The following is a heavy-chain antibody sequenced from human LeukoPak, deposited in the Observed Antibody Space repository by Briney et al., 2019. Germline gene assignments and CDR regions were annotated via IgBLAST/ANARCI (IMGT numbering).Heavy chain of an antibody. Sequence: SVKVSCKASGGTFSSYAISWVRQAPGQGLEWMEGIIPIFGTANYAQKFQGRVTITADESTSTAYMELSSLRSEDTAVYYCARRDGYNSRDAFDIWGRGTMVTVSS. J-gene: IGHJ3*02. CDR1: GGTFSSYA. CDR2: IIPIFGTA. V-gene: IGHV1-69*13. CDR3: ARRDGYNSRDAFDI. D-gene: IGHD5-24*01.